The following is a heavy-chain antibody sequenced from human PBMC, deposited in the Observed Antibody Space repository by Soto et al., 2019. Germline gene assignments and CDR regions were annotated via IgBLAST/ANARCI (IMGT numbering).Heavy chain of an antibody. J-gene: IGHJ4*02. CDR2: ISASDGST. V-gene: IGHV3-23*01. CDR1: GFTFSSYA. D-gene: IGHD2-21*01. CDR3: AKGVWLEY. Sequence: EVQLLESGGGLVQPGGSLRLSCEASGFTFSSYAMSWVRQTPGKGLEWVSTISASDGSTWYADSVKGRVTVSRDDSETEFKFKMKSLRAEDAAVYYCAKGVWLEYWGQGTLVIVSS.